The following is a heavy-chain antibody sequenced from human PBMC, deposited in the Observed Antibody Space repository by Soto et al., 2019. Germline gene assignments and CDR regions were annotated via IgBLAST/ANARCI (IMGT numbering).Heavy chain of an antibody. Sequence: GGSLRLSCAASGFTVSSYAMSWVRQAPGKGLEWVSAISGSGGSTYYADSVKGRFTISRDNSKNTLYLQMNSLRAEDTAVYYCAKPPSSGSNGYWGQGTLVTVSS. CDR3: AKPPSSGSNGY. J-gene: IGHJ4*02. V-gene: IGHV3-23*01. CDR2: ISGSGGST. CDR1: GFTVSSYA. D-gene: IGHD1-26*01.